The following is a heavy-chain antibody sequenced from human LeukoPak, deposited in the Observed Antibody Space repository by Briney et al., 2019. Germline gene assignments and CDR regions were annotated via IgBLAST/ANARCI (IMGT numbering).Heavy chain of an antibody. Sequence: HPGGSLRLSCAASGFSLSGYWMSRVRQAPGKGPEWVARLHADGNEKCFVDSAKGRFTISRDNAKNSLYLQMNSLRVEDTAVYYCARGGYSFDYLGQGTLVTVSS. CDR3: ARGGYSFDY. V-gene: IGHV3-7*01. J-gene: IGHJ4*02. CDR2: LHADGNEK. CDR1: GFSLSGYW. D-gene: IGHD5-18*01.